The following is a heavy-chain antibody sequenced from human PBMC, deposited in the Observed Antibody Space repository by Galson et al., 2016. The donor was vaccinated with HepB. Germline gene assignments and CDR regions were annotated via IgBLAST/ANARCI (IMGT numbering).Heavy chain of an antibody. J-gene: IGHJ1*01. V-gene: IGHV3-7*01. CDR3: ARGWRTYYRYFEH. CDR1: GLTFSDYW. CDR2: INQDGSET. Sequence: SLRLSCAVSGLTFSDYWVSWVRQAPGKGLEWVANINQDGSETYYLDSVKGRFTISRDNAKKSLYLQMNSLRGEDTAVYYCARGWRTYYRYFEHWGQRALVTVSS. D-gene: IGHD1-26*01.